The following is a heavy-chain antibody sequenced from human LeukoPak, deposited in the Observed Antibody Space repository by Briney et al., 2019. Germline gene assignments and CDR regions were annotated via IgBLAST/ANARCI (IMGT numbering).Heavy chain of an antibody. Sequence: SVKVSCKASGDSFGTYGITWVRQAPGEGPEWMGGFNPIFGSAQYAQKFQGRVTITMDVSARTVYMELSSLRSEDTTIYYCARGFGSGVFDPWGQGTLVTVSS. CDR3: ARGFGSGVFDP. CDR2: FNPIFGSA. CDR1: GDSFGTYG. D-gene: IGHD3-10*01. J-gene: IGHJ5*02. V-gene: IGHV1-69*05.